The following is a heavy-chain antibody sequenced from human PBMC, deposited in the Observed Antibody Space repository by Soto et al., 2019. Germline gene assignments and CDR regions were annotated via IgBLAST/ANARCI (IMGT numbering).Heavy chain of an antibody. Sequence: EVQLVESGGGLVQPGASLRLSCAASGFTFSSYWMHWVRQAPGKGLVWVSRINSDGSSTSYAGSVKGPFTISRDNAKNTLYLEMNSLRAADTAVYYCVRTSLVVAAATREDYWGEGTLVTVSS. CDR1: GFTFSSYW. CDR3: VRTSLVVAAATREDY. D-gene: IGHD2-15*01. CDR2: INSDGSST. V-gene: IGHV3-74*01. J-gene: IGHJ4*02.